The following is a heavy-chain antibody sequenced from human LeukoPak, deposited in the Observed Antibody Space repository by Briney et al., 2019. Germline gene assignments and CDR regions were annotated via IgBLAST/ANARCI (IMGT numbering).Heavy chain of an antibody. Sequence: SVKVSCKASGGTFSSYAISWVRQAPGQGLVWMGGIIPIFGTANYAQKFQGRVTITTDESTSTAHMELSSLRSEDTAGYYCARELRELGGGPFDYWGQGTLVTVSS. CDR2: IIPIFGTA. CDR3: ARELRELGGGPFDY. D-gene: IGHD1-26*01. CDR1: GGTFSSYA. V-gene: IGHV1-69*05. J-gene: IGHJ4*02.